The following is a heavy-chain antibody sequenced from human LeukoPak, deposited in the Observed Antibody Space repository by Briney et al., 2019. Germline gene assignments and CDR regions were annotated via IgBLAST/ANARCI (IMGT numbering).Heavy chain of an antibody. V-gene: IGHV4-34*01. D-gene: IGHD1-26*01. CDR1: GGSFSGYY. J-gene: IGHJ5*02. CDR2: INHSGST. Sequence: KPSETLSLTRAVYGGSFSGYYWSWIRQPPGKGLEWIGEINHSGSTNYNPSLKSRVTISVDTSKNQFSLKLSSVTAADTAVYYCARGSSRRRYSGSFHPTWFDPWGQGTLVTVSS. CDR3: ARGSSRRRYSGSFHPTWFDP.